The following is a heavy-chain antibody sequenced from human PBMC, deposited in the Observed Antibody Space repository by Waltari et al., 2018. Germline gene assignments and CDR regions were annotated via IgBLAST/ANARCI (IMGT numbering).Heavy chain of an antibody. Sequence: QVQLQQWGAGLLKPSETLSLTCAVYGGSFCGYYWSWIRQPPGKGLEWIGEINHSGSTNYNPSLKSRVTISVDTSKNQFSLKLSSVTAADTAVYYCAREVDYWFDPWGQGTLVTVSS. V-gene: IGHV4-34*01. CDR2: INHSGST. CDR1: GGSFCGYY. J-gene: IGHJ5*02. D-gene: IGHD2-2*01. CDR3: AREVDYWFDP.